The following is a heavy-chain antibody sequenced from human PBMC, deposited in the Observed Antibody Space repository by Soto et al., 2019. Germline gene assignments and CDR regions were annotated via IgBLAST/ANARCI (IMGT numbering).Heavy chain of an antibody. CDR2: IYYSGST. CDR1: GGSISSGGYY. V-gene: IGHV4-31*03. J-gene: IGHJ6*02. D-gene: IGHD3-16*01. CDR3: ARDAYYYYGMDV. Sequence: TSETLSLTCTVSGGSISSGGYYWSWIRQHPGKGLEWIGYIYYSGSTNYNPSLKSRVTISVDTSKNQFSLKLSSVTAADTAVYYCARDAYYYYGMDVWGQGTTVTVSS.